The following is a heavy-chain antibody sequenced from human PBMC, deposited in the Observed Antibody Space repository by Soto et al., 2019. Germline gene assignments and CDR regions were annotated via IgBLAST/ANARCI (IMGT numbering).Heavy chain of an antibody. V-gene: IGHV4-59*01. D-gene: IGHD1-26*01. CDR2: IYYDGIT. CDR3: ARGEANSANY. CDR1: GVSISSYY. Sequence: SETLSLTCTVSGVSISSYYWGWIRQPPGRGLGWIGYIYYDGITNYNPSLKSRVTISIDASKRQFSLKLSSVTAADTAVYYCARGEANSANYWGQGTLVTVSS. J-gene: IGHJ4*02.